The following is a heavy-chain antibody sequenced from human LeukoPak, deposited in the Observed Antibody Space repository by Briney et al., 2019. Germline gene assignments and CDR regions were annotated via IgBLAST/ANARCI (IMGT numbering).Heavy chain of an antibody. J-gene: IGHJ4*02. D-gene: IGHD3-3*01. Sequence: GGSLRLSCAASGFTFSSYWMSWVRQAPGKGLEWVANIKQDGSEKYYVDSVKGRFTISRDNAKNSLYLQMNSLRAEDTAVYYCARADFWSGLYYFDYWGQGTLVTVSS. CDR2: IKQDGSEK. V-gene: IGHV3-7*01. CDR1: GFTFSSYW. CDR3: ARADFWSGLYYFDY.